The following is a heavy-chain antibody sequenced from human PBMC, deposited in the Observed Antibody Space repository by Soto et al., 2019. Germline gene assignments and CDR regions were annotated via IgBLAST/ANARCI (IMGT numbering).Heavy chain of an antibody. J-gene: IGHJ6*02. V-gene: IGHV1-2*02. CDR2: INPNSGGT. D-gene: IGHD3-16*01. Sequence: ASVKVSCKASGYTFTVYYMHWVLQSPLQWLEWMGWINPNSGGTNYAQKFQGRVTMTRDTSISTAYMELSRLRSDDTAVYYCARDWGSLISHYYYYYGMDVWGQGTTVTVSS. CDR3: ARDWGSLISHYYYYYGMDV. CDR1: GYTFTVYY.